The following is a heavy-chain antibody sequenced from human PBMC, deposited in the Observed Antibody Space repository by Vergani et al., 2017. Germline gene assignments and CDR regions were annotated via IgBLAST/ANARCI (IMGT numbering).Heavy chain of an antibody. V-gene: IGHV1-69*01. CDR2: IIPIFGTA. Sequence: QVQLVQSGAEVQKPESSVKVSCRASGGTFDTHAFSWVRQAPGQRLEWMGAIIPIFGTANYAQKFQGRVTITADESTSTAYMELSSLRSEDTAVYYCARDLGSLNWFDPWGQGTLVTVSS. D-gene: IGHD6-13*01. J-gene: IGHJ5*02. CDR1: GGTFDTHA. CDR3: ARDLGSLNWFDP.